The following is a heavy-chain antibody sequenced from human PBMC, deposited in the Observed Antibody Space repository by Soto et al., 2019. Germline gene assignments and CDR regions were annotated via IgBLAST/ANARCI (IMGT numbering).Heavy chain of an antibody. CDR3: ASSILGSGSYYA. D-gene: IGHD1-26*01. CDR1: GVSISGSNYY. CDR2: IYYSGST. J-gene: IGHJ4*02. V-gene: IGHV4-39*07. Sequence: SETLSLTCTVSGVSISGSNYYWGRIRQPPGRGLEWIGSIYYSGSTYYNPSLKSRVTISVDTSKNQFSLKLSSVTAADTAVYYCASSILGSGSYYAWGQGTLVTVSS.